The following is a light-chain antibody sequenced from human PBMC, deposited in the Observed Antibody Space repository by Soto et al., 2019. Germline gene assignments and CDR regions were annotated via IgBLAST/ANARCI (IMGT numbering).Light chain of an antibody. J-gene: IGKJ1*01. CDR1: QSISTY. CDR2: DAS. Sequence: DLQMTQSPSSLSASVGDRVTITCRASQSISTYLNWYQQKPGKAPKLLIYDASNLQSGVPSRFSGGGSATDFTLTISSLQPEVFAAYYCQQSYNTPRTFGQGTKVEIK. V-gene: IGKV1-39*01. CDR3: QQSYNTPRT.